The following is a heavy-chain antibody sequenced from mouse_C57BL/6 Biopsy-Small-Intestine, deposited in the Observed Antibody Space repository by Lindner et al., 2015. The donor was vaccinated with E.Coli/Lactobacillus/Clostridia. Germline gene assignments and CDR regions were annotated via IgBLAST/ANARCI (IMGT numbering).Heavy chain of an antibody. CDR2: IWAGGGT. Sequence: QLQESGPGLVAPSQSLSLTCTVSGFSLTNYAISWVRQPPGKGLDWLGVIWAGGGTNYNSALKSRLSISKDNSKSQVFLKMNSLQADDTARYYCARNLVGRHMDFWGQGTSVTVSS. V-gene: IGHV2-9-1*01. J-gene: IGHJ4*01. CDR1: GFSLTNYA. D-gene: IGHD1-1*02. CDR3: ARNLVGRHMDF.